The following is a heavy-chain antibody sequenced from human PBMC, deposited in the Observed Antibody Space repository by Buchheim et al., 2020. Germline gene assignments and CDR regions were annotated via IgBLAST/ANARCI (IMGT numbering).Heavy chain of an antibody. CDR1: GGSISSYY. CDR2: IYYSGST. CDR3: ARSSDSSGYQLFDP. J-gene: IGHJ5*02. D-gene: IGHD3-22*01. V-gene: IGHV4-59*01. Sequence: QVQLQESGPGLVKPSEPLSLTCTVSGGSISSYYWSWIRQPPGKGLEWIGYIYYSGSTNYNPSLKSRVTISVDTSKNQFSLKLSSVTAADTAVYYCARSSDSSGYQLFDPWGQGTL.